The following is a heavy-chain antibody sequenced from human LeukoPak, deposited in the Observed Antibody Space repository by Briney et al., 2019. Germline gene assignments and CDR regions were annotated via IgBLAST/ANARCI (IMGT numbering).Heavy chain of an antibody. CDR2: INHSGST. Sequence: SETLSLTCAVYGGSFSGYYWSWIRQPPGKGLEWIGEINHSGSTNYNPSLKSRVTISVDTSKNQFSLKLSSVTAADTAVYYCARLNRGYSYGFRGTYFDYWGQGTLVTVSS. D-gene: IGHD5-18*01. CDR1: GGSFSGYY. J-gene: IGHJ4*02. V-gene: IGHV4-34*01. CDR3: ARLNRGYSYGFRGTYFDY.